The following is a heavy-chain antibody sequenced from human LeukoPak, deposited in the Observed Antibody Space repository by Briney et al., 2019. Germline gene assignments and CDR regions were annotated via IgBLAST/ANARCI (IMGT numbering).Heavy chain of an antibody. CDR1: GGSISNYY. J-gene: IGHJ5*02. CDR2: IYYSGST. Sequence: NPSETLSLTCTVSGGSISNYYWSWIRQPPGKGLEWIGYIYYSGSTNYNPSLKSRVTISVDTSKNQFSLKLNSVTAADTAVYYCARTTEDCSSTSCYQYWFDPWGQGTLVTVSS. V-gene: IGHV4-59*01. D-gene: IGHD2-2*01. CDR3: ARTTEDCSSTSCYQYWFDP.